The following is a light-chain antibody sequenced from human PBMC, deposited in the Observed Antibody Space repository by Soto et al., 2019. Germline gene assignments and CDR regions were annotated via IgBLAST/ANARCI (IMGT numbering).Light chain of an antibody. Sequence: QLVLTQSSSASASLGSSVKLTCTLSSGHSSYIIAWHQQQPGKAPRYLMKLEGSGSYNKGSGVPDRFSGSSSGADHYLTISNLHFEHEPNYHCETWDSSTRVFGGGTKLTVL. CDR1: SGHSSYI. J-gene: IGLJ2*01. V-gene: IGLV4-60*02. CDR3: ETWDSSTRV. CDR2: LEGSGSY.